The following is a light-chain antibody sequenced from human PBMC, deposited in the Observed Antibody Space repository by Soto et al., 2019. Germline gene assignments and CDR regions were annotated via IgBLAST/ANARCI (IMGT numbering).Light chain of an antibody. J-gene: IGKJ1*01. V-gene: IGKV1-5*03. CDR3: QHYNSYSEA. Sequence: DIQMTQSPSTLYGSVGDRVTITCRASQTISSWLAWYQQKPGKAPKLLIYKASTLKSGVPSRFSGSGSGTEFTLTNSSLQPDDFASYYCQHYNSYSEAFGQGTKVELK. CDR2: KAS. CDR1: QTISSW.